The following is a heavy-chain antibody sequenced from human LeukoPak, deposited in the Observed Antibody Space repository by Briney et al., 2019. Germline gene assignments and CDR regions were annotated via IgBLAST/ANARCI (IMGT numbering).Heavy chain of an antibody. J-gene: IGHJ5*02. V-gene: IGHV1-8*02. D-gene: IGHD6-13*01. Sequence: ASVKVSCKASGYTFTSYDINWVRQATGQGLEWMGWMNPNSGNTGYAQKFQGRVTMTRNTSISTAYMELSSLRSEDTAVYYRARGSSWFDDGYNWFDPWGQGTLVTVSS. CDR2: MNPNSGNT. CDR1: GYTFTSYD. CDR3: ARGSSWFDDGYNWFDP.